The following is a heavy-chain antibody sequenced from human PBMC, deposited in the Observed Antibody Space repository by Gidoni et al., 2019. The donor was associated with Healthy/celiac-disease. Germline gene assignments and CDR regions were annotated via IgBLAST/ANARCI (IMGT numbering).Heavy chain of an antibody. Sequence: QVQLQQSGPGLVKPSQTLSLTCAISGASVPSNSAAWNWIRQSPSRGLEWLGRTYYRSKWYNDYAVSVKSRITINPDTSKNQFSLQLNSVTPEDTAVYYCARDLSSGSYLLLKLGWFDPWGQGTLVTVSS. J-gene: IGHJ5*02. CDR1: GASVPSNSAA. D-gene: IGHD1-26*01. V-gene: IGHV6-1*01. CDR2: TYYRSKWYN. CDR3: ARDLSSGSYLLLKLGWFDP.